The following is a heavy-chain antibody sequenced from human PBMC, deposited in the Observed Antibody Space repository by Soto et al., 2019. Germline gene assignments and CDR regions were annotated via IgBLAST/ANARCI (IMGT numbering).Heavy chain of an antibody. V-gene: IGHV1-18*01. Sequence: SVQVSCKASGYIFINYCITWLRPAPGQGLEGVGWISGYNGNRKYADKLQDRVTMTTDTSTTTAYTDVSSLRSDETAVYYCPIDEVPAANGLDRWGQGTLVTVSS. CDR1: GYIFINYC. CDR2: ISGYNGNR. D-gene: IGHD2-2*01. J-gene: IGHJ5*02. CDR3: PIDEVPAANGLDR.